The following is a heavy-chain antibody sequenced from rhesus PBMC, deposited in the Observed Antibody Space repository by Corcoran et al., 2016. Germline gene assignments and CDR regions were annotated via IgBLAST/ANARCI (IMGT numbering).Heavy chain of an antibody. V-gene: IGHV4-173*01. CDR3: ARDRYEDDYWLLFTDY. D-gene: IGHD3-9*01. CDR1: GASITRNY. CDR2: ISGSGGST. J-gene: IGHJ4*01. Sequence: QVQLQESGPGLVTPSETLSLTFAVPGASITRNYWSWIRPPPGKGREWIGSISGSGGSTEYNPSLKSRVTISTDTSKNQFSLKLSSVTAADTAVYYCARDRYEDDYWLLFTDYWGQGVLVTVSS.